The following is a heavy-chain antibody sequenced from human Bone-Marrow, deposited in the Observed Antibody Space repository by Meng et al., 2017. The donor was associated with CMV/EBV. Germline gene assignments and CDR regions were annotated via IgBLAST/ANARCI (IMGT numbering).Heavy chain of an antibody. D-gene: IGHD3-9*01. V-gene: IGHV1-2*02. CDR2: INPNSGGT. J-gene: IGHJ5*02. CDR1: GYTFTAYH. Sequence: ASVKVSCKASGYTFTAYHMHWVRQAPGRGLEWMGWINPNSGGTNYAQKFQGRVTMTRDTSISTAYMELSRLRSDDTAVYYCAREIRMYDILTGYQGGWFDPWGQGTRVTGSS. CDR3: AREIRMYDILTGYQGGWFDP.